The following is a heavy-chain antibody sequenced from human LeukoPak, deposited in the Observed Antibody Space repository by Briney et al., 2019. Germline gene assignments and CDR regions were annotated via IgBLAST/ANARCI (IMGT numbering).Heavy chain of an antibody. CDR2: IYPADSDT. CDR3: ASFGGYPY. J-gene: IGHJ4*02. D-gene: IGHD5-12*01. V-gene: IGHV5-51*01. CDR1: GYSFSTDW. Sequence: GESLKISCKGSGYSFSTDWIGWVRQLPGKGLEWMGIIYPADSDTRYSPSFQGQVTISADKSISTAYLQWSSLKASDTAMYYCASFGGYPYWGQGTLVTVSS.